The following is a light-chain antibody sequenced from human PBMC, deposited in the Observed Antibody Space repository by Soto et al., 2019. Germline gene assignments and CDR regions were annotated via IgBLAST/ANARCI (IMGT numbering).Light chain of an antibody. Sequence: QSVLTQPPSVSGAPGQRVTISCTGSSSNIGAGYDVHWYQQLPGTAPKLLIYGNSNRPSGVPDRFSGSKSGTSASLAITGIQAEDEADYYCQPYDSSLSVVFGGGTKLTVL. CDR2: GNS. CDR3: QPYDSSLSVV. J-gene: IGLJ2*01. CDR1: SSNIGAGYD. V-gene: IGLV1-40*01.